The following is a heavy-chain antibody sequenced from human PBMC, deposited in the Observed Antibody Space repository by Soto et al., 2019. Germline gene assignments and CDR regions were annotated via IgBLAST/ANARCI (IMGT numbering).Heavy chain of an antibody. Sequence: PSETLSLTCTVSGASISGFYWSWIRKSAGKGLEWIGRIYATGTTDYNPSLKSRVMMSVDTSKKQFSLKLRSVTTADTAVYYCVRDGTKTLRDWFDPWGQGISVTVSS. V-gene: IGHV4-4*07. D-gene: IGHD1-1*01. CDR2: IYATGTT. CDR3: VRDGTKTLRDWFDP. J-gene: IGHJ5*02. CDR1: GASISGFY.